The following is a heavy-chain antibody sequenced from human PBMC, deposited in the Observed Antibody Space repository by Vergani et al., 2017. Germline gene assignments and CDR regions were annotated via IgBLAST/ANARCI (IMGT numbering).Heavy chain of an antibody. CDR2: IYYSGST. Sequence: QLPLQESGPGLVKPSETLSLTCTVSGGSISSSSYYWGWIRQPPGKGLEWIGSIYYSGSTYYKPSLKSRVTISVDTSKNQFSLKLSSVTAADTAVYYCARQPDYYDSSGCYWGQGTLVTVSS. CDR1: GGSISSSSYY. J-gene: IGHJ4*02. D-gene: IGHD3-22*01. CDR3: ARQPDYYDSSGCY. V-gene: IGHV4-39*01.